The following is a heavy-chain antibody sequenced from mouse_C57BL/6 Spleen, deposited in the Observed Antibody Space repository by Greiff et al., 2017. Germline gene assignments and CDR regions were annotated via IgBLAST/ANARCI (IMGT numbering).Heavy chain of an antibody. CDR2: IYPGRGST. Sequence: QVQLQQPGAELVKPGASVTMSCKASGYTFTSYWITWVKQRPGQGLEWIGDIYPGRGSTNYNEKFKSKAKLTVDTSSSPAYMQLSSLTSEDSAVYYCARAGSTVVAATGYFDVWGTGTTVTVSS. D-gene: IGHD1-1*01. V-gene: IGHV1-55*01. CDR1: GYTFTSYW. J-gene: IGHJ1*03. CDR3: ARAGSTVVAATGYFDV.